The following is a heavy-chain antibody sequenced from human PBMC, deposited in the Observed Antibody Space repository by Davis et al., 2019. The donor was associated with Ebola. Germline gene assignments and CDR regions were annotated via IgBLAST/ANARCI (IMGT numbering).Heavy chain of an antibody. J-gene: IGHJ5*02. CDR1: GFSLSTSGVG. D-gene: IGHD3-3*01. Sequence: SGPTLVKPTQTLTLTCTFSGFSLSTSGVGVGWIRQPPGKALEWLALIYWDDDKRYSPSLKSRLTITKDTSKNQVVLTMTNMDPVDTATYYCAHTVFSRTIFGVVNEGNWFDPWGQGTLVTVSS. V-gene: IGHV2-5*02. CDR2: IYWDDDK. CDR3: AHTVFSRTIFGVVNEGNWFDP.